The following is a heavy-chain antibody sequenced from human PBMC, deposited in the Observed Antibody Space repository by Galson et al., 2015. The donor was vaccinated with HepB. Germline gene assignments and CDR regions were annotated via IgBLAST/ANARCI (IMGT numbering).Heavy chain of an antibody. J-gene: IGHJ4*02. V-gene: IGHV3-64D*06. D-gene: IGHD6-6*01. Sequence: SLRLSCAASGFTFNAYTIHWVRQAPGKGLEYVSGISSNGGNTYYADSVKGRFTISRDNSKNILYLQMSSLRNGDTAVYYCVKGLLWAVRPSFDYWGQGTLVTVSS. CDR2: ISSNGGNT. CDR1: GFTFNAYT. CDR3: VKGLLWAVRPSFDY.